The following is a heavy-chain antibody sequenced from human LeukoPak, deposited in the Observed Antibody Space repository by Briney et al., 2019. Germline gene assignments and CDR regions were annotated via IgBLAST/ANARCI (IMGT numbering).Heavy chain of an antibody. CDR2: INHSGST. Sequence: PSETLSLTCAVYGGSFSGYYWSWIRQPPGKGLEWIGEINHSGSTNYNPSLKSRVTISVDTSKNQFSLKLSSVTAADTAVYYCARGGFYYDSSGLGFDYWGQGTLVTVSS. CDR1: GGSFSGYY. D-gene: IGHD3-22*01. CDR3: ARGGFYYDSSGLGFDY. J-gene: IGHJ4*02. V-gene: IGHV4-34*01.